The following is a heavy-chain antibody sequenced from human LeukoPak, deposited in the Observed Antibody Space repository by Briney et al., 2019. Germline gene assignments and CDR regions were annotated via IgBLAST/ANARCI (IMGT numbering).Heavy chain of an antibody. J-gene: IGHJ4*02. CDR2: IKQDESEK. V-gene: IGHV3-7*01. CDR1: GFTFSSYW. CDR3: ARDVAGSLDY. Sequence: GGSLGLSCVASGFTFSSYWMAWVRQAPGKGLEWVANIKQDESEKNYVDSVKGRFTISRDNAKNSLFLQMNSLRVEDTAVYYCARDVAGSLDYWGQGTLVTVPS. D-gene: IGHD1-26*01.